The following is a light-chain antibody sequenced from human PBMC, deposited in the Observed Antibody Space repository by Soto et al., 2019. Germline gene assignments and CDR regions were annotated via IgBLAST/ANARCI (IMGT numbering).Light chain of an antibody. CDR2: GAS. V-gene: IGKV3-15*01. CDR3: QQYNNWPLT. CDR1: QSVRRN. J-gene: IGKJ4*01. Sequence: EIVMTQSPATLSVSPGERATLSCRASQSVRRNLAWYKQKPGQAPRLLIDGASTRATGIPARFSGSGSGTEFTLTISSLQSEDFAVYYCQQYNNWPLTFVGGTKVEIK.